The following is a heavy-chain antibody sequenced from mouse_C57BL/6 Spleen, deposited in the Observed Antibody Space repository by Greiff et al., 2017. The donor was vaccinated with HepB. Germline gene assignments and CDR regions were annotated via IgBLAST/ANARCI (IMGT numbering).Heavy chain of an antibody. CDR2: FYPGSGSI. D-gene: IGHD2-4*01. CDR3: AIHEGYDYDAAWFAY. V-gene: IGHV1-62-2*01. CDR1: GYTFTEYT. Sequence: QVQLKESGAELVKPGASVKLSCKASGYTFTEYTIHWVKQRSGQGLEWIGWFYPGSGSIKYNEKFKDKATLTADKSSSTVYMELSRLTSEDSAVYFCAIHEGYDYDAAWFAYWGQGTLVTVSA. J-gene: IGHJ3*01.